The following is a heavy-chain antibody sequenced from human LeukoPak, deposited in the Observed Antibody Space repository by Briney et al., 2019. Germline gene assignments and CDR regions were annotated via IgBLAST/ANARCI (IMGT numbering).Heavy chain of an antibody. D-gene: IGHD5-18*01. Sequence: GASVKVSCKASGYTFTGYYMHWVRQAPGQGLEWMGWINPNSGGTNYAQKFQGRVTMTRDTSISTAYMELSRLRSDDTAVYYCAGVRGYSYGPSDYWGQGTLDTVSS. J-gene: IGHJ4*02. CDR1: GYTFTGYY. CDR2: INPNSGGT. CDR3: AGVRGYSYGPSDY. V-gene: IGHV1-2*02.